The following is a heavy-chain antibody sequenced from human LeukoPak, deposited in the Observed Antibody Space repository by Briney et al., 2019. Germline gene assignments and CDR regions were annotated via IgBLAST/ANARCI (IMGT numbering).Heavy chain of an antibody. J-gene: IGHJ4*02. D-gene: IGHD5-18*01. V-gene: IGHV3-48*03. CDR2: IGSGGSPI. CDR1: GFTFSNYP. CDR3: ARVRYNSGYIFDY. Sequence: GGSLRLSCAASGFTFSNYPMNWVRQAPGNGLEWVSYIGSGGSPIYYADSVRGRFSISRDNAKNSLYLQMSSLRAEDTAVYYCARVRYNSGYIFDYWGQGALVTVSS.